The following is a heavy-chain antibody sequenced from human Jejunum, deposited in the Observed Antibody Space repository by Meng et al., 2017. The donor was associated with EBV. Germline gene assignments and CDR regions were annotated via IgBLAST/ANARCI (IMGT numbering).Heavy chain of an antibody. Sequence: VQRVRCGGGVVQPWRSLRISCAASGFTLTLHAMPWVRQTTGKGLEWVATSPFDGKTEYYPDSVKDRFTISRENAKNTLYLQMNSLRAEDTAVYYCARTQYSRTGLDYWGQGTLVTVSS. CDR1: GFTLTLHA. V-gene: IGHV3-30*04. CDR3: ARTQYSRTGLDY. D-gene: IGHD6-6*01. J-gene: IGHJ4*02. CDR2: SPFDGKTE.